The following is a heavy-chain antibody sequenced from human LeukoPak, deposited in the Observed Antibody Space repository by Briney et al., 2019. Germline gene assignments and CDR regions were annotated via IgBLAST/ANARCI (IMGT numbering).Heavy chain of an antibody. J-gene: IGHJ3*02. CDR1: GYKFTSYW. CDR2: IYPDYSDT. CDR3: ARRLWRRDYAFDAFDI. V-gene: IGHV5-51*01. Sequence: GESLKISCKGSGYKFTSYWIAWVRQLPGRGLEWMGLIYPDYSDTRYRPSFQGQVTMSVDKSASVAYLHWSSLKASDTAIYYCARRLWRRDYAFDAFDIWGQGTMATVSS. D-gene: IGHD4/OR15-4a*01.